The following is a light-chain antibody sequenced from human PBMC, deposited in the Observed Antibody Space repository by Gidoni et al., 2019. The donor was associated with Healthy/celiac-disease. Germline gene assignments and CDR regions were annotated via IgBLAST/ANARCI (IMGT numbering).Light chain of an antibody. Sequence: SHELTQPPPVSVSPGQTASITRSGDKLGDKYACWYQQKPGQSPVLVIYQDSKRPPGIPERFSGSNSGNTATLTISGTQAMDEADYYCQAWDSSTVVFGGGTKLTVL. CDR1: KLGDKY. CDR2: QDS. CDR3: QAWDSSTVV. V-gene: IGLV3-1*01. J-gene: IGLJ2*01.